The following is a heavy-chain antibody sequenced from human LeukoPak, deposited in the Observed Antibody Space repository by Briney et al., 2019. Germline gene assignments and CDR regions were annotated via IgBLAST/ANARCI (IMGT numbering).Heavy chain of an antibody. Sequence: PGRSLLHSFSASGLNLRYYGMPWVRQAPGKGLEWVAIIWYDGSNKYYADSVKGRFTISRDNSKNTLDLQMSSLRAEDTAVYYRAKRGESDGLYYFGFWGQGTLVTVSS. J-gene: IGHJ4*02. D-gene: IGHD3-10*01. CDR1: GLNLRYYG. CDR3: AKRGESDGLYYFGF. V-gene: IGHV3-30*18. CDR2: IWYDGSNK.